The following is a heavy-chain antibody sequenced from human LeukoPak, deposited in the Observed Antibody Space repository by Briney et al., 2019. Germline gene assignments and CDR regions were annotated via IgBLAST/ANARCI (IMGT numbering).Heavy chain of an antibody. J-gene: IGHJ4*02. V-gene: IGHV4-34*01. CDR2: INHSGST. Sequence: SETLSLTCAVYGGSFSGYYWSWIRQPPGKGLEWIGEINHSGSTNYNPSLKSRVTISVDTSKDQYSLKLSSVTAADTAVYYCARGSRIASRPKSFDYWGQGTLVTVSS. D-gene: IGHD6-6*01. CDR3: ARGSRIASRPKSFDY. CDR1: GGSFSGYY.